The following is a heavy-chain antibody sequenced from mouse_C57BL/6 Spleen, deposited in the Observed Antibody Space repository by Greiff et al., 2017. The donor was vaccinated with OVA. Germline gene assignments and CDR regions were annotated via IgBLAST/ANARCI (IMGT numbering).Heavy chain of an antibody. D-gene: IGHD2-3*01. V-gene: IGHV1-26*01. CDR2: INPNNGGT. CDR1: GYTFTDYY. Sequence: EVQLQQSGPELVKPGASVKISCKASGYTFTDYYMNWVKQSHGKSLEWIGDINPNNGGTSYNQKFTGKATLTVDKSSSTAYMELRSLTSEDSAVYYCARWDYDGYFCAYWGQGTLVTVSA. CDR3: ARWDYDGYFCAY. J-gene: IGHJ3*01.